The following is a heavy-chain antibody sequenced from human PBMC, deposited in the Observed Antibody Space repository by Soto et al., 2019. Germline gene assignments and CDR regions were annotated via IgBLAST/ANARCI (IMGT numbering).Heavy chain of an antibody. D-gene: IGHD1-1*01. CDR1: VGSITYGGFS. V-gene: IGHV4-30-2*06. CDR3: ARGGGNDPFDS. Sequence: QLRLQESGSRVVRTSETLSLTCTVSVGSITYGGFSWSWIRQSPGKGLEWIGYISHLENTYFHPTLKSRLTMSIDRSKNQFSLNLSSVTAADRAVYFCARGGGNDPFDSWGQGVLVSVSS. J-gene: IGHJ4*02. CDR2: ISHLENT.